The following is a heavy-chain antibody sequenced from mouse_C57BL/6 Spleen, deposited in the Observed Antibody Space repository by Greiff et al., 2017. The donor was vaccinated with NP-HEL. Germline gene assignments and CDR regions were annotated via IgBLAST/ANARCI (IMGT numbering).Heavy chain of an antibody. CDR3: AREEGYGTFDY. Sequence: VQVVESGAELVRPGTSVKMSCKASGYTFTNYWIGWAKQRPGHGLEWIGDIYPGGGYTNYNEKFKGKATLTADKSSSTAYMQFSSLTSEDSAIYYCAREEGYGTFDYWGQGTTLTVSS. D-gene: IGHD2-1*01. CDR2: IYPGGGYT. CDR1: GYTFTNYW. J-gene: IGHJ2*01. V-gene: IGHV1-63*01.